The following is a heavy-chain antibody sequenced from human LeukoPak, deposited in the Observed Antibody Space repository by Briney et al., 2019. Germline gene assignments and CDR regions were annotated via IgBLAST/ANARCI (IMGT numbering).Heavy chain of an antibody. V-gene: IGHV4-61*02. Sequence: SETLSLICTVSGGSISSGSYYWSWIRQPAGKGLEWIGRIYTSGSTNYNPSLKSRVTISVDTSKNQFSLKLSSVTAADTAVYYCARGLITMVRGKDFDLWGRGTLVTVSS. CDR3: ARGLITMVRGKDFDL. CDR2: IYTSGST. J-gene: IGHJ2*01. CDR1: GGSISSGSYY. D-gene: IGHD3-10*01.